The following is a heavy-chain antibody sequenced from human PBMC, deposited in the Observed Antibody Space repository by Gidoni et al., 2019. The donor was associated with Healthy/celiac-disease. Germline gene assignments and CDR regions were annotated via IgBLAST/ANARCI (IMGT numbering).Heavy chain of an antibody. Sequence: QVQLVESGGGVVQPGRSLGLSWAASGCTFSSDGMHGVRQAPGKGLEWVAVISDDGSNKYYADSVKGRFTISRDNSKNTLYLQMNSLRAEDTAVYYCAKSSSSSWYPNYFDYWGQGTLVTVSS. CDR3: AKSSSSSWYPNYFDY. D-gene: IGHD6-13*01. CDR2: ISDDGSNK. V-gene: IGHV3-30*18. CDR1: GCTFSSDG. J-gene: IGHJ4*02.